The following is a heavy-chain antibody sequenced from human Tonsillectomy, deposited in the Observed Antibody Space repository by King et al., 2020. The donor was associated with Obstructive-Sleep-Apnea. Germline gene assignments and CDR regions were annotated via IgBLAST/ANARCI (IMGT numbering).Heavy chain of an antibody. CDR2: IYWNDDK. J-gene: IGHJ4*02. CDR1: GFSLSTSGVG. Sequence: TLKESGPTLVKPTQTLTLTCTFSGFSLSTSGVGVGWIRQPPGKALEWLALIYWNDDKRYSPSLKSRLTITKHTSKNQVVLTMTNMDPVDTAKYYCAHFAPRGYYFDYWGQGTLVTVSS. V-gene: IGHV2-5*01. CDR3: AHFAPRGYYFDY.